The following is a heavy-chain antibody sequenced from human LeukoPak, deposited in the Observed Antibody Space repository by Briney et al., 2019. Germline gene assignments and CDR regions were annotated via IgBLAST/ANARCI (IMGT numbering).Heavy chain of an antibody. Sequence: GGSLRLSCAASGFTFSSYRMSWVRQAPGKGLEWVANIKRDGSEKYYVDSVKGRFTISRDNAKNSLYLQMNSLRAEDTAVYYCARNTEWELIAPADYWGQGTLVTVSS. CDR2: IKRDGSEK. D-gene: IGHD1-26*01. J-gene: IGHJ4*02. V-gene: IGHV3-7*01. CDR1: GFTFSSYR. CDR3: ARNTEWELIAPADY.